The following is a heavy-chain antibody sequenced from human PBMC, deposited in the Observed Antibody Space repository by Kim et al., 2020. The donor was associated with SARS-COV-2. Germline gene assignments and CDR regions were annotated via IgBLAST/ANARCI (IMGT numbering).Heavy chain of an antibody. CDR1: GYTFTSYY. CDR3: ARDAPGDGYNRGGFDY. V-gene: IGHV1-46*01. J-gene: IGHJ4*02. CDR2: INPSGGST. D-gene: IGHD5-12*01. Sequence: ASVKVSCKASGYTFTSYYMHWVRQAPGQGLEWMGIINPSGGSTSYAQKFQGRVTMTRDTSTSTVYMELSSLRSEDTAVYYCARDAPGDGYNRGGFDYWGQGTLVTVSS.